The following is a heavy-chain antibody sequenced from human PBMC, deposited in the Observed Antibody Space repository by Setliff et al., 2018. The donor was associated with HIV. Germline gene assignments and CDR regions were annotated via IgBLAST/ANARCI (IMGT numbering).Heavy chain of an antibody. Sequence: ASVKVSCKISGFTLNELSIQWVRQAPAKGLEWMGGFDPEAGEIIYAQRFQGRVTMTEDTSTDTAYMDLSSLRSEDTAVYYCATHPPYRSAWYMRSWGQGTLVTVSS. CDR3: ATHPPYRSAWYMRS. CDR2: FDPEAGEI. CDR1: GFTLNELS. D-gene: IGHD6-19*01. J-gene: IGHJ5*02. V-gene: IGHV1-24*01.